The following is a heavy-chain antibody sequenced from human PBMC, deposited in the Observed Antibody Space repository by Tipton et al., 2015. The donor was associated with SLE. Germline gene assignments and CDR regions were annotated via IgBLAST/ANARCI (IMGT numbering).Heavy chain of an antibody. J-gene: IGHJ4*02. Sequence: TLSLTCTVSGGSIRSSRHFWGWIRQPPGKGLEWIGVLNYSGNTYYNPSLKSPVTLSIDTSKNQFSLKMSSVTAADTAVYYCARDTLGGLDYWGQGTLVTVSS. D-gene: IGHD1-26*01. CDR1: GGSIRSSRHF. V-gene: IGHV4-39*07. CDR2: LNYSGNT. CDR3: ARDTLGGLDY.